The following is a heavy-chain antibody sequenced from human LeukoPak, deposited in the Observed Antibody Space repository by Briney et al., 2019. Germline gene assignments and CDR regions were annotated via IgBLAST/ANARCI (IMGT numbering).Heavy chain of an antibody. CDR3: ATGSGYSPQVDY. V-gene: IGHV1-46*01. CDR1: GYTFTSYY. D-gene: IGHD3-22*01. Sequence: VASLKVSCKASGYTFTSYYMHSVRQAPGQGLEWMGIINPSGGSTSYAQKFQGRVTITTDESTSTAYMELSSLRSEDTAVYHCATGSGYSPQVDYWGQGTLVTVSS. CDR2: INPSGGST. J-gene: IGHJ4*02.